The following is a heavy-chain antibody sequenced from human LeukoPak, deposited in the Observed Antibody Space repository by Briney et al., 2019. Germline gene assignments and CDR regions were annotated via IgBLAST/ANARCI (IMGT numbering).Heavy chain of an antibody. CDR1: GFTFSSYW. V-gene: IGHV3-74*01. CDR2: INSDGSST. J-gene: IGHJ3*02. D-gene: IGHD3-22*01. Sequence: PGGSLRLSCAASGFTFSSYWMDWVRQPPGKGLVWVSRINSDGSSTSYADSVKGRFTISRDNAKNTLYLQMNSLRAEDTAVYYCARVKTRDDSSGNDAFDIWGQGTMVTVSS. CDR3: ARVKTRDDSSGNDAFDI.